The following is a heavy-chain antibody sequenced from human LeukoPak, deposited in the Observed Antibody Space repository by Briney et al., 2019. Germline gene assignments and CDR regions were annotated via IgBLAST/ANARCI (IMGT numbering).Heavy chain of an antibody. CDR3: ARDRLGRTYDY. CDR2: IKQDGSEK. V-gene: IGHV3-7*01. CDR1: GFTFSSYW. Sequence: PGGSLRPSCAASGFTFSSYWISWVRQAPGKGLEWVANIKQDGSEKYYVDSVKGRFTISRDNAKNSLYLQMDSLRAEDTAVYYCARDRLGRTYDYWGQGTLVTVSS. J-gene: IGHJ4*02. D-gene: IGHD1-7*01.